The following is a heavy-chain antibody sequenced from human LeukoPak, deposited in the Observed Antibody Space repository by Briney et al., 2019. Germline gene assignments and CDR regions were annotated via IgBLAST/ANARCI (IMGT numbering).Heavy chain of an antibody. J-gene: IGHJ4*02. CDR2: ISGLSGTI. Sequence: PGGSLRLSCVASGFTFSRHPMNWVRQAPGKGLEWVSYISGLSGTIYYAHSVKGRFTISRDNAENTLYLQMNSLRVEDTAVYYCVRSAFHAGSGNYYDYWGQGTLVTVSS. CDR1: GFTFSRHP. CDR3: VRSAFHAGSGNYYDY. V-gene: IGHV3-48*04. D-gene: IGHD3-22*01.